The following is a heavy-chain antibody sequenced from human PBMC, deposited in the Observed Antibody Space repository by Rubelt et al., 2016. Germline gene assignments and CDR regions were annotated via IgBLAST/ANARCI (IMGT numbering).Heavy chain of an antibody. CDR3: ARDSGYSSSSTLDY. Sequence: QVQLQESGPGLVKPSETLSLTCTVSGYSISSDYYWGWIRQPPGKGLEWIGSIYHSGSTYCNPSLKSRVAMSVDTSKNQFSLKLRSVTAADTAVYYCARDSGYSSSSTLDYWGQGTLVTASS. CDR2: IYHSGST. V-gene: IGHV4-38-2*02. D-gene: IGHD6-13*01. J-gene: IGHJ4*02. CDR1: GYSISSDYY.